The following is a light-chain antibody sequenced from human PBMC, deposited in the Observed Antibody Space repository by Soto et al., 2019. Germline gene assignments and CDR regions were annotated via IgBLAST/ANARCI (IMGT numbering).Light chain of an antibody. CDR2: GAS. V-gene: IGKV1-39*01. Sequence: DIQMTQSPSSLSASVGDRVTVTCRASQSISTYLNWYQQKPGKAPELLIYGASSLRGGVPSRFSGGGSGTDFTLTISSLQPEDFATYYCQQSYSTPYTFGQGTKLEIK. CDR3: QQSYSTPYT. CDR1: QSISTY. J-gene: IGKJ2*01.